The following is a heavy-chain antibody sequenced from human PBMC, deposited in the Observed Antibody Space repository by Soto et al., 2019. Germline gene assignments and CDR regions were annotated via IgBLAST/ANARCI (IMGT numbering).Heavy chain of an antibody. CDR3: ASVLKDFWSGYFTTYYYYVMDV. CDR2: ISYDGSNK. J-gene: IGHJ6*02. D-gene: IGHD3-3*01. V-gene: IGHV3-30-3*01. CDR1: GFTFSSYA. Sequence: GGSLRLSCAASGFTFSSYAMHWVRQAPGKGLEWVAVISYDGSNKYYADSVKGRFTISRDNSKNTLYLQMNSLRAEDTDVYYRASVLKDFWSGYFTTYYYYVMDVWGQGTTVTVSS.